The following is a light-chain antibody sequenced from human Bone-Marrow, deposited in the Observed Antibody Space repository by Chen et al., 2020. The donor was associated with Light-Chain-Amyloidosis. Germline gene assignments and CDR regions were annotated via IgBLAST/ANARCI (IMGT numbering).Light chain of an antibody. CDR1: SYNIGSNT. J-gene: IGLJ3*02. CDR2: SND. V-gene: IGLV1-44*01. Sequence: QSVLTQPPSASGTPGQKVTSSCSGSSYNIGSNTVSWYQHLPGTAPKLLMYSNDQRPSGVPDRFSGSKSGTSASLATSGLQSEDEADYYCAAWDDNMNGWVFGGGTKLTVL. CDR3: AAWDDNMNGWV.